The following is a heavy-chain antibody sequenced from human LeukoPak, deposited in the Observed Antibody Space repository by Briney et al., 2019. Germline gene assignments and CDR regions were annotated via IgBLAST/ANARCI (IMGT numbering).Heavy chain of an antibody. Sequence: SETLSLTCAVYGGSFSGYYWSWIRQPPGKGLEWIGEINHSGSTNYNPSLKSRVTISVDRSKNQFSLKLSSVTAADTAVYYCARAPLAAAGAYYYYGMDVWGQGTTVTVSS. CDR2: INHSGST. CDR1: GGSFSGYY. D-gene: IGHD6-13*01. V-gene: IGHV4-34*01. CDR3: ARAPLAAAGAYYYYGMDV. J-gene: IGHJ6*02.